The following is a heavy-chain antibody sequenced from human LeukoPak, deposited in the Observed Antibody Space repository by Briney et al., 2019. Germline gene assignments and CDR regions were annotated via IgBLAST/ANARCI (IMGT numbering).Heavy chain of an antibody. J-gene: IGHJ3*02. CDR3: AKGGGYYHSSGYYGHDAFDI. CDR1: GFTFDDYA. Sequence: GGSLRLSCAASGFTFDDYAMHWVRQAPGKGLEWVSGISWNSGSIGYADSVKGRFTISRDNAKNSLYLQMNCLRAEDMALYYCAKGGGYYHSSGYYGHDAFDICGQGTMVTVSS. CDR2: ISWNSGSI. D-gene: IGHD3-22*01. V-gene: IGHV3-9*03.